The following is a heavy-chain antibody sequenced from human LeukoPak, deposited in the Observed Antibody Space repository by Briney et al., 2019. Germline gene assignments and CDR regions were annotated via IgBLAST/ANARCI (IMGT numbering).Heavy chain of an antibody. CDR2: IYSGGNT. CDR3: ARHTRDYGDYFDAFDL. V-gene: IGHV3-53*01. J-gene: IGHJ3*01. Sequence: GGSLRLSCAASGFNVSSNYMSWGRQAPGKGLEWVSVIYSGGNTYYADSVNGRFTISRDNSKNTLYLQMNSLRAEDTAVYFCARHTRDYGDYFDAFDLWGQETMVTVSS. D-gene: IGHD4-17*01. CDR1: GFNVSSNY.